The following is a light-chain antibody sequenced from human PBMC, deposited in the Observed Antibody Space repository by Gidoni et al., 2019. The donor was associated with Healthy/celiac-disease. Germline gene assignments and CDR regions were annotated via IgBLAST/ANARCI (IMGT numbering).Light chain of an antibody. CDR1: KLGDKY. V-gene: IGLV3-1*01. CDR3: QAWDSSLCV. Sequence: SYELTQPHSVSVSPGQTASITCSGDKLGDKYACWYQQKPGQSPVLVIYQDSKRPSGIPERFSGSNSGNTATLTISGTQAMDEADYYCQAWDSSLCVFGTGTKVTVL. J-gene: IGLJ1*01. CDR2: QDS.